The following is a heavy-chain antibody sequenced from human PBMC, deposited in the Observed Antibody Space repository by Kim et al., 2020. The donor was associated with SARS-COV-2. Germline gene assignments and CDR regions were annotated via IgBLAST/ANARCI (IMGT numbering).Heavy chain of an antibody. J-gene: IGHJ3*02. CDR1: GGSISSYY. CDR2: IYYSGST. CDR3: ARSERFYDFLADAFDI. D-gene: IGHD3-3*01. Sequence: SETLSLTCTVSGGSISSYYWSWIRQPPGKGLEWIGYIYYSGSTNYNPSLKSRVTISVDTSKNQFSLKLSSVTAADTAVYYCARSERFYDFLADAFDIWGQGTMVTVSS. V-gene: IGHV4-59*01.